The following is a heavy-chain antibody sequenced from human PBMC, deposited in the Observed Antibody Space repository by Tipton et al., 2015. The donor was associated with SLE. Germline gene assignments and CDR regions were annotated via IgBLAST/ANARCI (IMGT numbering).Heavy chain of an antibody. CDR2: IYPADSDT. CDR3: ARHKTLTTPFDF. CDR1: GYTFTSYG. D-gene: IGHD4-11*01. Sequence: QSGAEVKKPGASVKVSCKASGYTFTSYGISWVRQMPGKGLEWMGIIYPADSDTRYSPSFQGQVTISADKSISTAYLQWSSLKASDTAMYYCARHKTLTTPFDFWGQGTLVTVSS. V-gene: IGHV5-51*01. J-gene: IGHJ4*02.